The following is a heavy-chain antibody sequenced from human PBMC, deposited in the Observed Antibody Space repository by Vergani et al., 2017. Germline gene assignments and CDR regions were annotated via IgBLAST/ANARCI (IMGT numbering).Heavy chain of an antibody. CDR1: GGSFCGYY. Sequence: QVQLQQWCAGLLKPSETLSLTCAVYGGSFCGYYWSWIRQPPGKGLEWIGEINHSGSTNYNPSLKSRVTISVDTSKNQCSLKLSSVTAAHTAVYYCAGGNPNWFDPWGQRSLVTVSS. V-gene: IGHV4-34*01. CDR3: AGGNPNWFDP. J-gene: IGHJ5*02. CDR2: INHSGST.